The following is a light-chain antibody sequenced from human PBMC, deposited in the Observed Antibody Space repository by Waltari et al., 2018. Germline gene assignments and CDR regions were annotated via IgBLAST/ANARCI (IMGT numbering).Light chain of an antibody. Sequence: DLQLTPSPSTLSASLGARVSLTCRASPTISSCLALYQPKPRKAPKLLIYKASSLESGVPSRFSGSGSGTEFTLTISSLQPDDFATYYCQQYNSYSWTFGQGTKVEIK. CDR1: PTISSC. J-gene: IGKJ1*01. V-gene: IGKV1-5*03. CDR3: QQYNSYSWT. CDR2: KAS.